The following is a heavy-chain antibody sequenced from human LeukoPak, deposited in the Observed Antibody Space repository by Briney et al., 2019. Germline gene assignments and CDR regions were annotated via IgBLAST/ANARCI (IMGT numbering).Heavy chain of an antibody. CDR3: AKTTVTSYYFDY. Sequence: GGXLRLSCAASGFTFSSYGMHWVRQAPGKGLEWVAFIRYDGSNKYYADSVKGRFTISRDNSKNTLYLQMNSLRAEDTAVYYCAKTTVTSYYFDYWGQGTLVTVSS. V-gene: IGHV3-30*02. J-gene: IGHJ4*02. CDR2: IRYDGSNK. D-gene: IGHD4-11*01. CDR1: GFTFSSYG.